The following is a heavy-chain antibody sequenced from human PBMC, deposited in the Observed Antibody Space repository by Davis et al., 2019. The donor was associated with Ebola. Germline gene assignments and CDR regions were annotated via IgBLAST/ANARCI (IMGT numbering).Heavy chain of an antibody. Sequence: GESLKISCKGSGYGFADYWIAWVRQTPGKGPEWMGIIYSGDSDTRYSPSFEGQVTLSADKSINTAYLQWSSLKASDTAMYYCARLDYDVLTAYYVFDSWGQGTLVTVSS. D-gene: IGHD3-9*01. CDR2: IYSGDSDT. CDR3: ARLDYDVLTAYYVFDS. V-gene: IGHV5-51*01. J-gene: IGHJ4*02. CDR1: GYGFADYW.